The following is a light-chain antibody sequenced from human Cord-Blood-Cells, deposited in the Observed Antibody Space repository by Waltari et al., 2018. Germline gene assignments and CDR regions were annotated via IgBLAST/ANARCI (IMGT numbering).Light chain of an antibody. CDR3: QQYNNWPPR. J-gene: IGKJ3*01. CDR2: GAS. V-gene: IGKV3-15*01. CDR1: QSVSSN. Sequence: EIVMTQSPATRSVSPGERATLSCRASQSVSSNLAWYQQKPGQAPRLLIYGASTRATGIPARFSGSGSGTEFTLTISSLQSEDFAVYYCQQYNNWPPRFGPGTKVDIK.